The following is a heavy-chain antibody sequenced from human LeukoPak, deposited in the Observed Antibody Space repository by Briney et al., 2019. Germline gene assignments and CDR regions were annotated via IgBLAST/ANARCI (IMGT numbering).Heavy chain of an antibody. CDR1: GGSISSGGYS. J-gene: IGHJ4*02. D-gene: IGHD2-15*01. Sequence: KPSQTLSLTCAVSGGSISSGGYSWSWIRQPPGKGLEWIGYIYHSGSTYYNPSLKSRVTISVDRSKNQFSLKLSSVTAADTAVYYCARESDCSGGSCIDYWGQGTLVTVSS. V-gene: IGHV4-30-2*01. CDR2: IYHSGST. CDR3: ARESDCSGGSCIDY.